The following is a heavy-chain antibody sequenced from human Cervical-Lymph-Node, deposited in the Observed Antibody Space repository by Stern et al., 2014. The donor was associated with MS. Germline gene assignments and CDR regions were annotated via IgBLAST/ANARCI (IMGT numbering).Heavy chain of an antibody. Sequence: VQLVQSGAEVKKPGESLKISCKTSGYSFTNYWIGWGRQMPGKGLEWVGIVFPDDSDTRYRPSFQGQATLSADPSNRTAFLQWSSLKASDTAMYFCATSLGSTPFFDLWGQGTLVTVSS. CDR1: GYSFTNYW. CDR2: VFPDDSDT. J-gene: IGHJ4*02. V-gene: IGHV5-51*03. D-gene: IGHD1-26*01. CDR3: ATSLGSTPFFDL.